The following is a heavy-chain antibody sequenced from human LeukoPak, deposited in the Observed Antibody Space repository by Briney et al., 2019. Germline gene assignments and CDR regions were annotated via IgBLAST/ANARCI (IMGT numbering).Heavy chain of an antibody. CDR2: VDPEDGET. Sequence: GASVNVSCKASGCGFTDYYIHWVQQAPGKGLEWMGRVDPEDGETIYAENFQGRVTMTADTSTDTAYMKLRSDAVGVYDGTTMSAAYFLVWGQGTLVTVSS. J-gene: IGHJ4*02. V-gene: IGHV1-69-2*01. CDR3: TTMSAAYFLV. CDR1: GCGFTDYY. D-gene: IGHD2/OR15-2a*01.